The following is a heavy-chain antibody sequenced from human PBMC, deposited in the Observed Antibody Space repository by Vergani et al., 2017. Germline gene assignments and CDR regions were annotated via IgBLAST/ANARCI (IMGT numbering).Heavy chain of an antibody. V-gene: IGHV3-30*02. CDR1: KFTFSSYG. D-gene: IGHD3-9*01. J-gene: IGHJ4*02. Sequence: QVQLVESGGGVVQPGGSLRLSCAASKFTFSSYGMHWVRQAPGKGLEWVAFIRYEGSNKYYADSVKGRFTISRDNSKNTLYLQMNSLRAEDTAVYYCAKDRFDWLDYWGQGTLVTVSS. CDR2: IRYEGSNK. CDR3: AKDRFDWLDY.